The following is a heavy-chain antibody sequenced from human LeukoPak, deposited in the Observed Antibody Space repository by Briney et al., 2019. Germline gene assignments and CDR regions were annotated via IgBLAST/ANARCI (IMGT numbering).Heavy chain of an antibody. CDR2: LTGSGSNT. V-gene: IGHV3-23*01. CDR3: ARSATTVPACFDY. Sequence: PGGSLRLSCAASGFTFSNYPMSWVRQAPGKGLEWVSALTGSGSNTYYADSVKGRFTISRDNSKNTLFLQMNSLRAEDTAVYYCARSATTVPACFDYWGQGTLVTVSS. D-gene: IGHD4-17*01. J-gene: IGHJ4*02. CDR1: GFTFSNYP.